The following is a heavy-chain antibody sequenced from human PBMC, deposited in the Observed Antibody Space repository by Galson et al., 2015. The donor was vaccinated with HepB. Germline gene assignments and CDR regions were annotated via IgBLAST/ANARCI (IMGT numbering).Heavy chain of an antibody. CDR1: GFTFDDYT. V-gene: IGHV3-43*01. D-gene: IGHD2-2*01. CDR2: ISWDGGST. Sequence: SLRLSCAASGFTFDDYTMHWVRQAPGKGLEWVSLISWDGGSTYYADSVKGRFTISRDNSKNALYLQMNSLRTEDTDLYYCAKDMGCSSTSCYAYYYYGMDVWGQGTTVTVSS. CDR3: AKDMGCSSTSCYAYYYYGMDV. J-gene: IGHJ6*02.